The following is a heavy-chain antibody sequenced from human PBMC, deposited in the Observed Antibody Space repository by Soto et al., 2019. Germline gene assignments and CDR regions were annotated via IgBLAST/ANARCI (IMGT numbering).Heavy chain of an antibody. D-gene: IGHD2-2*01. CDR3: DSYEVVPTTTHSHWYTDL. V-gene: IGHV1-46*03. CDR2: MNPSGGVT. Sequence: QVQLVQSGAEVKKPGASVRISCKASGYTFTDYYLHWVRQAPGQGLEWMGIMNPSGGVTSYAQKFQGRVAVTTDTSTSTVYMQLSSRRSEDAAVYYCDSYEVVPTTTHSHWYTDLCGKGAMVSVSS. J-gene: IGHJ6*04. CDR1: GYTFTDYY.